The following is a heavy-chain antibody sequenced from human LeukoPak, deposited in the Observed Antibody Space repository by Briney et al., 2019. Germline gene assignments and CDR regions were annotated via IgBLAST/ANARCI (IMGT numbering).Heavy chain of an antibody. CDR2: INPNSGGT. D-gene: IGHD3-22*01. CDR3: AREFHPYYYDSSGNAFDI. J-gene: IGHJ3*02. Sequence: ASVKASCKASGYTFTGYYMHWVRQAPGQGLEWMGWINPNSGGTNYAQKFQGRVTMTRDTSISTAYMELSRLRSDDTAVYYCAREFHPYYYDSSGNAFDIWGQGTMVTVSS. V-gene: IGHV1-2*02. CDR1: GYTFTGYY.